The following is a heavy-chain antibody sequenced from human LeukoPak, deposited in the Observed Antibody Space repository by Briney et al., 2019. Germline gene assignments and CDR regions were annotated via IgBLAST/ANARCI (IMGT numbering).Heavy chain of an antibody. CDR3: TRVITIGQPPYYYYMDL. D-gene: IGHD3-10*01. CDR1: GGTFTKSA. V-gene: IGHV1-69*13. CDR2: FIPLLGTA. Sequence: SVKVSCKASGGTFTKSAFSWVRQAPRQGLEWMGGFIPLLGTANYAQEFQGRVTITADESTSTAYMQLSSLRSEDTAMYFCTRVITIGQPPYYYYMDLWGKGTTVTVSS. J-gene: IGHJ6*03.